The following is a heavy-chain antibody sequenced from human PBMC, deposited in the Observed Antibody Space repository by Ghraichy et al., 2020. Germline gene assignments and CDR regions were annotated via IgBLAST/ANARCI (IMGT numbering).Heavy chain of an antibody. V-gene: IGHV3-53*01. CDR1: GFTVSNNY. D-gene: IGHD3-16*01. CDR3: VRLGSMGVSDYDHIWMTYGYSDH. Sequence: GGSLRLSCAASGFTVSNNYISWVRQAPGKGLEWVSTLYIGDTPNYAESVRGRFTISRDNSKNVVSLQMNSLSAEDTAIYYCVRLGSMGVSDYDHIWMTYGYSDHWGQGTLVAVSS. J-gene: IGHJ4*02. CDR2: LYIGDTP.